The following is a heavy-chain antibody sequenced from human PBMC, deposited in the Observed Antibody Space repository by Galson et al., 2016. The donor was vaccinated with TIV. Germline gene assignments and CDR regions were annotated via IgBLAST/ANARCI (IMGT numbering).Heavy chain of an antibody. Sequence: SLRLSCAASGFIFRRYSMNWVRQAPGKGLEWVSTISSSSDYRFYADSVKGRFTISRDNARNSLHLQINSLRVEDTAVYYCARDRDYYDSSSYSPDAFDMWGQETTVTVSS. V-gene: IGHV3-21*01. CDR1: GFIFRRYS. J-gene: IGHJ3*02. D-gene: IGHD3-22*01. CDR3: ARDRDYYDSSSYSPDAFDM. CDR2: ISSSSDYR.